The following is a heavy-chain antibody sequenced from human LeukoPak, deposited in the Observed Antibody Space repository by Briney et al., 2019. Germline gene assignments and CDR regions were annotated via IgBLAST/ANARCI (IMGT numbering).Heavy chain of an antibody. D-gene: IGHD2-15*01. Sequence: SVKVSCKASGYTFTSYGISWVRQAPGQRLEWMGGIIPIFGTANYAQKFQGRVTITADESTRTAYMELSSLRSEDTAVYYCASRYCSGGNCFSRDYYYYYMDVWGKGTTVTVSS. CDR2: IIPIFGTA. CDR1: GYTFTSYG. V-gene: IGHV1-69*13. J-gene: IGHJ6*03. CDR3: ASRYCSGGNCFSRDYYYYYMDV.